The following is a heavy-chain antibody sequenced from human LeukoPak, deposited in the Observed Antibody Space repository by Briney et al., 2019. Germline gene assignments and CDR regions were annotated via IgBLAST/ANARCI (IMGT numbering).Heavy chain of an antibody. CDR2: INQDGGEK. CDR3: ASRGVIAAAGRGPFDY. V-gene: IGHV3-7*01. J-gene: IGHJ4*02. D-gene: IGHD6-13*01. CDR1: GFTFSSYW. Sequence: GGSLRLSCEASGFTFSSYWMSWVRQAPGKGLEWVANINQDGGEKYYVDSVKGRFTISRDNAKNSLHLQMNSLRGEDTAVYYCASRGVIAAAGRGPFDYWGQGTLVTVSS.